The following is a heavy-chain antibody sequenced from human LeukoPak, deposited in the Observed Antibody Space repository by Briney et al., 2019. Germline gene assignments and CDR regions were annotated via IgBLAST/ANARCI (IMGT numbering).Heavy chain of an antibody. CDR1: GYTLTELS. CDR3: ARRSDYYDSSAYYH. D-gene: IGHD3-22*01. J-gene: IGHJ4*02. CDR2: FDPEDGET. V-gene: IGHV1-24*01. Sequence: ASVKVSCKVSGYTLTELSMHWVRQAPGKGLEWMGGFDPEDGETIYAQKFQGRVTMTEDTSTDTAYMELSSLRFEDTAVYYCARRSDYYDSSAYYHWGQGTLVTVSS.